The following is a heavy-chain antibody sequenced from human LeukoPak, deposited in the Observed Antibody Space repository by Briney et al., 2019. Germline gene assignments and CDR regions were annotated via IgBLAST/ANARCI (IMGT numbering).Heavy chain of an antibody. CDR2: IYWDDGK. J-gene: IGHJ4*02. Sequence: SGPTLVKPTRTLTLTCTFSGFSLSNSGVGVGWIRQPPGKALEWLALIYWDDGKGYSPSLKSRLTITKDTSKNQVVLTKTNMDPVDTATYYCAHRFGGYDSFDYWGQGTLVTVSS. CDR3: AHRFGGYDSFDY. D-gene: IGHD5-12*01. V-gene: IGHV2-5*02. CDR1: GFSLSNSGVG.